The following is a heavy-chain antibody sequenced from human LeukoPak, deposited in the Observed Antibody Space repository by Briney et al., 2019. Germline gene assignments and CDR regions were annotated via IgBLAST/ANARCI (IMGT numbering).Heavy chain of an antibody. J-gene: IGHJ5*02. D-gene: IGHD2-2*01. CDR3: ARGRVPAASNWFDP. V-gene: IGHV1-69*13. Sequence: APVKVSCKASGGTFSSYAISWVRQAPGQGLEWMGGIIPIFGTANYAQKFQGRVTITADESTSTAYMELSSLRSEDTAVYYCARGRVPAASNWFDPWGQGTLVTVSS. CDR2: IIPIFGTA. CDR1: GGTFSSYA.